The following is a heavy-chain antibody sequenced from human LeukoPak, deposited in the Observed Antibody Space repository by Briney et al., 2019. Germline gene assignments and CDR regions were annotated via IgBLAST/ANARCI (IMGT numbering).Heavy chain of an antibody. CDR1: GFTFDFYT. V-gene: IGHV3-21*01. CDR2: IHDSSNYI. D-gene: IGHD3-10*01. Sequence: GDSQRLSCVASGFTFDFYTMDWLRQAPGKGPEWVASIHDSSNYIHYADSVRGRFTISRDNTRNSLFLQMEGLRVDDTVVYFCAKDVSGVAEGVDLWGQGTLVTVSS. CDR3: AKDVSGVAEGVDL. J-gene: IGHJ4*01.